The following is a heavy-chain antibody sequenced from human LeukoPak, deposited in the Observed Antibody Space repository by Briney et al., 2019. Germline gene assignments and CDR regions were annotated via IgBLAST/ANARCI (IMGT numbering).Heavy chain of an antibody. D-gene: IGHD6-19*01. V-gene: IGHV1-3*04. CDR3: ARPIAVAGFDY. CDR1: GYTFTSYA. CDR2: INTGNSYT. J-gene: IGHJ4*02. Sequence: ASVKVSCKASGYTFTSYAIHWVRQAPGQSLEWMGWINTGNSYTKYSQKFQSRVTITRDTSATTAYMELSSLTSEDTAVYYCARPIAVAGFDYWGQGTLVTVSS.